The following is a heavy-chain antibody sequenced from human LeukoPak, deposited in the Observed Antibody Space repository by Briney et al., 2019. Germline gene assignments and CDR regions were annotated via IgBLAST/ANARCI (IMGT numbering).Heavy chain of an antibody. CDR3: ARAGYNYAYQ. CDR2: IYSGGST. Sequence: PGGSLRLSCAASGFTVSSNYMSWVPQAPGKGLEWVSVIYSGGSTYYADSVKGRFTISRDNSKTTLYLQMNSLRAEDTAVYYCARAGYNYAYQWGQGTLVTVSS. D-gene: IGHD5-18*01. V-gene: IGHV3-53*01. CDR1: GFTVSSNY. J-gene: IGHJ4*02.